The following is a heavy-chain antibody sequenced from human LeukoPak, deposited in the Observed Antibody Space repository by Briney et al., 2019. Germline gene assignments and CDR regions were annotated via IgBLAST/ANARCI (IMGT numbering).Heavy chain of an antibody. Sequence: GGSLRLSCTASGFTFSDSAIHWFRQASGKGLEWVGRIRNKADNYATAYSASVKGRFTISRDDSKNTAYLQMNSLKTEDTAVYFCTRLTMTTDSFDYWGQGTLVPVSS. CDR3: TRLTMTTDSFDY. CDR1: GFTFSDSA. J-gene: IGHJ4*02. D-gene: IGHD4-17*01. V-gene: IGHV3-73*01. CDR2: IRNKADNYAT.